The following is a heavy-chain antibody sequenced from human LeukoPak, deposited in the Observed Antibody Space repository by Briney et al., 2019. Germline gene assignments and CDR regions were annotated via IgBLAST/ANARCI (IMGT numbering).Heavy chain of an antibody. J-gene: IGHJ4*02. D-gene: IGHD6-13*01. CDR3: AKDAAGPEY. V-gene: IGHV3-23*01. CDR2: ISAGGGST. CDR1: GLTFSDYS. Sequence: GGSLRLSCAVSGLTFSDYSMAWVRQAPGKGLFWVSGISAGGGSTYYADSVKGRFTISRDNSRNTLYLQMNSLRAEDTAVYYCAKDAAGPEYWGQGTLVTVSS.